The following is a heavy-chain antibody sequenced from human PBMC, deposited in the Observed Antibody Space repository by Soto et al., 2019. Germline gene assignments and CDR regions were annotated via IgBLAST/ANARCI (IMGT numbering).Heavy chain of an antibody. D-gene: IGHD3-10*01. CDR2: IVPVFGTQ. CDR3: AGVASGSTWYYFDY. J-gene: IGHJ4*02. V-gene: IGHV1-69*06. CDR1: GDTFTKYA. Sequence: QLQLVQSGAEVKKPGSSVRVSCKASGDTFTKYAISWLRQAPGQGLEWMGGIVPVFGTQNHAQRFKGRVTITADKSTSTSYVELTSLTAEDTAVYYCAGVASGSTWYYFDYWGQGTLVTVSS.